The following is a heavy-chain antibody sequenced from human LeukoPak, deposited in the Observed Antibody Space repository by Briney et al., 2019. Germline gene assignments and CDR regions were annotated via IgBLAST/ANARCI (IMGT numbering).Heavy chain of an antibody. CDR1: GYTFTDYD. D-gene: IGHD3-10*01. Sequence: ASVRVSCKTSGYTFTDYDITWVRQAPGQGLEWMGRVSPYNGNTYYSQRFQDRFTITKDTSTGTAYMDLRNLRTDDTAMYYCARNGRVRSVVKDLFEYWGQGTLVAVSS. V-gene: IGHV1-18*01. J-gene: IGHJ4*02. CDR3: ARNGRVRSVVKDLFEY. CDR2: VSPYNGNT.